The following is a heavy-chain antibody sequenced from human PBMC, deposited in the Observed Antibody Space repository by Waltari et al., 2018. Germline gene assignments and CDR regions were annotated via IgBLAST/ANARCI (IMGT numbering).Heavy chain of an antibody. CDR1: GYTFTRYD. J-gene: IGHJ6*03. CDR3: ARGLRELADYYYYYYMDV. CDR2: MNPNSGNT. V-gene: IGHV1-8*01. Sequence: QVQLVQSGAEVKKPGASVKVSCKASGYTFTRYDINWVRQANGQGLEWMGWMNPNSGNTGYAQKFQGRVTMTRNTSISTAYMELSSLRSEDTAVYYCARGLRELADYYYYYYMDVWGKGTTVTVSS. D-gene: IGHD3-3*01.